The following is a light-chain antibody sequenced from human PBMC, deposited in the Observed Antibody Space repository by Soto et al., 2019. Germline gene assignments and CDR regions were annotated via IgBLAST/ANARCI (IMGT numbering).Light chain of an antibody. CDR2: GAS. CDR1: QSVSSTY. Sequence: EIVLTQSPGTLSLSPGERATLSCRASQSVSSTYLAWYLQKPGQAPRLLIDGASGRATGIPDRFSGSGSGTDFTLTVSRLEPEDFAVYYCQHYGSSHSNTFGQGTRLEIK. V-gene: IGKV3-20*01. J-gene: IGKJ5*01. CDR3: QHYGSSHSNT.